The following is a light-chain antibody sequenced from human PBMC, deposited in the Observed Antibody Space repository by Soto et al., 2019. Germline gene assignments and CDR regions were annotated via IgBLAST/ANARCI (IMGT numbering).Light chain of an antibody. V-gene: IGLV4-60*02. CDR3: ETWDSNTRV. CDR2: LEGSGSY. J-gene: IGLJ2*01. Sequence: QSVLTQSSSAPAYLGSSVKLTCTLSSGHSGYIIAWHQQKPGKAPRYLMKLEGSGSYNKGSGVPDRFSGSSSGADRYLTISNLQFEDEADYYCETWDSNTRVFGGGTKVTVL. CDR1: SGHSGYI.